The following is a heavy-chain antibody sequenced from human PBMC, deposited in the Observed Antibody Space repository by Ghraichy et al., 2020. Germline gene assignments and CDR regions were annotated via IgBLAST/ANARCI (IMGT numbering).Heavy chain of an antibody. CDR2: IYWDDDK. Sequence: SGPTLVKPTQTLTLTCTFSGFSLTTSGVGVGWIRQPPGKALEWLALIYWDDDKCFSPSLKSRLTITKDTSKNQVVLTMTNMDPVDTATYYCAHAPAPALLVGAAYYFDYWGQGTLVTVSS. D-gene: IGHD2-15*01. V-gene: IGHV2-5*02. CDR1: GFSLTTSGVG. J-gene: IGHJ4*02. CDR3: AHAPAPALLVGAAYYFDY.